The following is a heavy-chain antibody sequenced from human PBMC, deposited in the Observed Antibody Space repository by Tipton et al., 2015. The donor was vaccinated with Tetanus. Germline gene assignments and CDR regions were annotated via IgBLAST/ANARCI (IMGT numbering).Heavy chain of an antibody. CDR3: ARGRDGYNLVFDI. J-gene: IGHJ3*02. Sequence: TLSLTCTVSGASVSGGYSWSWIRQPPGKGLEWFGYIYQSGITYHNPSLKSRVTILVDRSKNQFSLKLTSVTAADTAVYYCARGRDGYNLVFDIWGQGTMVTVSS. CDR1: GASVSGGYS. V-gene: IGHV4-30-2*01. D-gene: IGHD5-24*01. CDR2: IYQSGIT.